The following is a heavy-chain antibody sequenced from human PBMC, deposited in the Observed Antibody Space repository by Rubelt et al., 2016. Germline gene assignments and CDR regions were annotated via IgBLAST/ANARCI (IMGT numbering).Heavy chain of an antibody. Sequence: EVQLVESGGGLVQPGGSLRLSCAASGFTFSTYAMTWIRQAPGKGLEWVSTLSSAGVSTFYADSVKGRFTISRDTSRNTLFLQRNSLRAEDTAVYYCAKDSAYSSSSAYYFDSWGQGTLVTVSS. V-gene: IGHV3-23*04. D-gene: IGHD6-6*01. J-gene: IGHJ4*02. CDR1: GFTFSTYA. CDR2: LSSAGVST. CDR3: AKDSAYSSSSAYYFDS.